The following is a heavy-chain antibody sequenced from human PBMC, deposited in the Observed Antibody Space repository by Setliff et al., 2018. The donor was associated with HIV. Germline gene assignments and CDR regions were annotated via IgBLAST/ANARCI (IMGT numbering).Heavy chain of an antibody. CDR1: GGSFSGFY. D-gene: IGHD3-10*01. Sequence: NPSETLSLTCAVYGGSFSGFYWSWIRQAPGKGLEWIGEINHSGKTNYNPSLKSRITLSVDTSENQFALKLSSVTAADTAVYYCARVRGRYYYHYAMDVWGQGTTVTVSS. V-gene: IGHV4-34*01. CDR3: ARVRGRYYYHYAMDV. CDR2: INHSGKT. J-gene: IGHJ6*02.